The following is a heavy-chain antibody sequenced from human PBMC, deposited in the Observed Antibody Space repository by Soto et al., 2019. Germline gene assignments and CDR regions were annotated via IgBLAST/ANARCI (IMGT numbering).Heavy chain of an antibody. V-gene: IGHV4-31*03. J-gene: IGHJ4*02. CDR1: GGSISSGGYY. Sequence: QVQLQESGPGLVKPSQTLSLTCTVSGGSISSGGYYWSWIRQHPGKGLEWIGYIYYSGSTYYNPSLKSRVTISVDTSKNQFSLKLSSVTAADTAVYYCARERAVDTAIFGRGLIDYWGQGTLVTVSS. CDR2: IYYSGST. D-gene: IGHD5-18*01. CDR3: ARERAVDTAIFGRGLIDY.